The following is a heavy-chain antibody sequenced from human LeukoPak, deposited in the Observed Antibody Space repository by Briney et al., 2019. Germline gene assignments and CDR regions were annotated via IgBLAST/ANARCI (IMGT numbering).Heavy chain of an antibody. V-gene: IGHV3-21*01. J-gene: IGHJ6*03. CDR3: ARELLDYYYMDV. D-gene: IGHD2-15*01. CDR2: ISSSSSYI. CDR1: GFTFSSYW. Sequence: PGGSLRLSCAASGFTFSSYWMSWVRQAPGKGLEWVSSISSSSSYIYYADSVKGRFTISRDNAKNSLYLQMNSLRAEDTAVYYCARELLDYYYMDVWGKGTTVTVSS.